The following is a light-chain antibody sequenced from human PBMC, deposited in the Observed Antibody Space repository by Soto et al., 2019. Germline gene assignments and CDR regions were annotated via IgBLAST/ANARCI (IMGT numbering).Light chain of an antibody. V-gene: IGKV3D-15*01. CDR3: QQYNNWPTLT. Sequence: EMLFTHSPSTLSLSPGSRATLSCRASQSVTNSLAWYQQKPGQAPRPLVYDASNRATGIPTRFSGSGSGTEFTLTISSLQSEDLAVYYCQQYNNWPTLTFGGGTKVDI. CDR1: QSVTNS. J-gene: IGKJ4*01. CDR2: DAS.